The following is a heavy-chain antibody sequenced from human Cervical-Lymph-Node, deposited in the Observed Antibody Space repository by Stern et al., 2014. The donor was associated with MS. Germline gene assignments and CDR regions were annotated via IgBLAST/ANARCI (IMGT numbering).Heavy chain of an antibody. Sequence: QVQLVQSGAEVKKPGASVKVSCRTSGYKFTSYYIHWVRPAPGKGLVWMGRLNPSSGATDLAQSFQDRVTMTRDTSISTAYMELTRLTSDDTAVYYCARSITVTPLEYWGPGSLVAVSS. D-gene: IGHD4-17*01. CDR3: ARSITVTPLEY. CDR2: LNPSSGAT. V-gene: IGHV1-2*06. J-gene: IGHJ4*02. CDR1: GYKFTSYY.